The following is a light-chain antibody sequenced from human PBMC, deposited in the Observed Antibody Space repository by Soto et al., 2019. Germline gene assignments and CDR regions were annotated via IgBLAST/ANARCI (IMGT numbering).Light chain of an antibody. CDR3: QTWGTGAVV. CDR2: LNSDGSH. Sequence: QPVLTQSPSASASLGASVKLTCTLSSGHSSFAIAWHQQQPEKGPRYLMKLNSDGSHSKGDGIPDRFSGSSSGAERYLTISSLQSEDEADSYCQTWGTGAVVFGGGTKLTVL. J-gene: IGLJ2*01. CDR1: SGHSSFA. V-gene: IGLV4-69*01.